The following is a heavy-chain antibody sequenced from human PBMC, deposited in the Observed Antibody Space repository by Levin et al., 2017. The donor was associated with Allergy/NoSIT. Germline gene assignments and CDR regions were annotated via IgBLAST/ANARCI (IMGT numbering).Heavy chain of an antibody. J-gene: IGHJ4*02. CDR2: ISYDGSIK. D-gene: IGHD2-8*02. CDR1: GFTFSSYT. CDR3: ARKGATGGYSDYFDY. Sequence: PGGSLRLSCAASGFTFSSYTVHWVRQAPGKGLEWVAVISYDGSIKYYADSVKGRFTISRDNTKNTLYLQMNSLGAEDTAVYYCARKGATGGYSDYFDYWGQGTLVTVSS. V-gene: IGHV3-30-3*01.